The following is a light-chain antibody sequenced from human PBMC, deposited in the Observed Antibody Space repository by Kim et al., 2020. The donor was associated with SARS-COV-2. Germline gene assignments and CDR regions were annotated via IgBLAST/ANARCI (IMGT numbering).Light chain of an antibody. J-gene: IGLJ3*02. Sequence: SSELTKDPAVSVALGQTVRITCQGDSLRSYYANWYHQKPGQAPVLVIYGKNNRPSGIPDRFSGSSSGNTASLTITGTQAEDEADYYCNSRDSSGNHWVFGGGTQLTVL. CDR2: GKN. V-gene: IGLV3-19*01. CDR3: NSRDSSGNHWV. CDR1: SLRSYY.